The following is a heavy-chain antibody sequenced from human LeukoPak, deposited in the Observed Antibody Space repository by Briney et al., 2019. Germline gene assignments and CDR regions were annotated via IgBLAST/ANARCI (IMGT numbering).Heavy chain of an antibody. J-gene: IGHJ3*02. Sequence: GGSLRLSCAASGFTFSSYAMSWVRQAPGKGLEWVSGISGSDGSTYYADSVKGRFTISRDNSKNTLYLQMNSLRTEDTALYYCAKRLGVGWTTGSHAFDIWGQGTMVTASS. CDR3: AKRLGVGWTTGSHAFDI. CDR2: ISGSDGST. CDR1: GFTFSSYA. D-gene: IGHD6-19*01. V-gene: IGHV3-23*01.